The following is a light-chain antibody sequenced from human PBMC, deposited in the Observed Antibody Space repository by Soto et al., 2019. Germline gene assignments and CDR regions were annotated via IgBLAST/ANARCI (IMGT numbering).Light chain of an antibody. CDR1: QSISSW. J-gene: IGKJ1*01. Sequence: DIQMTQSPSTPSASVGDRVTITCRASQSISSWLAWYQQKPGKAPNLLIYKASSLQSGVPSRFSGSGSGTEFTLTISSLQPDDCGTYSCQYYNDKWTFGKGSMV. CDR2: KAS. V-gene: IGKV1-5*03. CDR3: QYYNDKWT.